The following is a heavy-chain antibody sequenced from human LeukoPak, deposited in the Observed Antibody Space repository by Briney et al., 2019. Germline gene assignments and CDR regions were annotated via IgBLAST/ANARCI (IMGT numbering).Heavy chain of an antibody. V-gene: IGHV3-23*01. CDR3: AKDLRPTTISYFVN. J-gene: IGHJ4*02. Sequence: GGSLRLSCAASGFTFSSYAMSWVRQAPGKGLEWVSSISRNGGEIYYADSVKGRFTISRDNSKNTVYLQMSALRAEDTALYYCAKDLRPTTISYFVNWGQGTLVTVSS. CDR1: GFTFSSYA. D-gene: IGHD4/OR15-4a*01. CDR2: ISRNGGEI.